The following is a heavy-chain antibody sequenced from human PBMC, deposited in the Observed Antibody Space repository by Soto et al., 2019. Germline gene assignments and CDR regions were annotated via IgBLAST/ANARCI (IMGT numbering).Heavy chain of an antibody. CDR3: ARSKWGCSGGSCYSGRGYGC. V-gene: IGHV1-8*01. J-gene: IGHJ4*02. Sequence: ASVKVSCKASGYTFTSYDINWVRQATGQGLEWMGWMNPNSGNTGYAQKFQGRVTMTRNTSISTAYMELSSLRSEDTAVYYCARSKWGCSGGSCYSGRGYGCWDQGTLVTVST. CDR2: MNPNSGNT. D-gene: IGHD2-15*01. CDR1: GYTFTSYD.